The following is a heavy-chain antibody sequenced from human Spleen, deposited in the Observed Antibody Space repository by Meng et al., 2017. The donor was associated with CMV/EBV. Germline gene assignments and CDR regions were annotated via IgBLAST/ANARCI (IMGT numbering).Heavy chain of an antibody. Sequence: ASVKVSCKASGYTFTGYYMHWVRQAPGQGLEWMGWINPNSGGTNDAQKFQGRVTMTRDTSISPAYMELSRLRSYGTAVYDCARGRRGTRLFDYWGQGTLVTVSS. CDR2: INPNSGGT. CDR3: ARGRRGTRLFDY. CDR1: GYTFTGYY. J-gene: IGHJ4*02. D-gene: IGHD3-10*01. V-gene: IGHV1-2*02.